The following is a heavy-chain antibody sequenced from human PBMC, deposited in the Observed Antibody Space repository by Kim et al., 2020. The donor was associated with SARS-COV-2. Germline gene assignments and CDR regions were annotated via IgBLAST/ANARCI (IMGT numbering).Heavy chain of an antibody. CDR3: ARVVVPSRIVVVPAANRYYGMDV. D-gene: IGHD2-2*01. Sequence: GGSLRLSCAASGFTVSSNYMSWVRQAPGKGLEWVSVIYSGGSTYYADSVKGRFTISRDNSKNTLYLQMNSLRAEDTAVYYCARVVVPSRIVVVPAANRYYGMDVWGQGTTVTVSS. J-gene: IGHJ6*02. CDR2: IYSGGST. CDR1: GFTVSSNY. V-gene: IGHV3-53*01.